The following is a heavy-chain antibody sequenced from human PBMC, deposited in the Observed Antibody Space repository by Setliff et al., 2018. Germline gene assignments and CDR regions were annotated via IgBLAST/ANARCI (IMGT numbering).Heavy chain of an antibody. CDR3: ARLWISYESNTYFYPKYFDF. V-gene: IGHV4-38-2*01. D-gene: IGHD3-22*01. CDR1: GYSISSGHY. J-gene: IGHJ4*02. Sequence: LSLTCAVSGYSISSGHYWGWIRQPPGKGLEWIGSIYHSGSTYYNPSLKSRVTISVDTSKNQFSLRLNSVTAADTAVYYCARLWISYESNTYFYPKYFDFWGQGTLVTVSS. CDR2: IYHSGST.